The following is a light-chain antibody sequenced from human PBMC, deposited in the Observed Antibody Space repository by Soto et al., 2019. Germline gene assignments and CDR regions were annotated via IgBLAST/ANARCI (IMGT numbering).Light chain of an antibody. V-gene: IGKV3-20*01. J-gene: IGKJ4*01. CDR3: QQYGSSRLT. CDR1: RSVSSNH. Sequence: EIVLTQSPDTLSLSPGERATLSCRASRSVSSNHLAWYRQKPGQAPRLLIYGASSRATGIPDTFSGSGSGTEFTLTFTRLEPEDFAVYYCQQYGSSRLTFGGGTKVDIK. CDR2: GAS.